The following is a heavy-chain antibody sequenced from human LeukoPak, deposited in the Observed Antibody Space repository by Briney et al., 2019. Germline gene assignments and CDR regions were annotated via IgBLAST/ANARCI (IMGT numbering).Heavy chain of an antibody. CDR2: ISYDGSNK. J-gene: IGHJ4*02. Sequence: QSGGSLRLSCAASGFTFSSYGMHWVRQAPGKGLEWVAVISYDGSNKYYTDSVKGRFTISRDNSKNTLYLQMNSLRAEDTAVYYCASEMSNFDYWGQGTLVTVSS. V-gene: IGHV3-30*03. CDR3: ASEMSNFDY. D-gene: IGHD6-6*01. CDR1: GFTFSSYG.